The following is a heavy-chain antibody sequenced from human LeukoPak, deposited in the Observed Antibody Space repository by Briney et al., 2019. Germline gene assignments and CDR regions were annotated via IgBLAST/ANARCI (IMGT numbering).Heavy chain of an antibody. CDR3: ARRGHGYGSPFDY. CDR2: IYPNGNT. D-gene: IGHD5-18*01. Sequence: GGSLRLSCIASGFTFSSYPMNWVRQAPGKGLEWVSMIYPNGNTFYTDSVKGRFTISRDNSKNTLDLQMSSLRAEDTAVYYCARRGHGYGSPFDYWGQGTLVTVSS. CDR1: GFTFSSYP. J-gene: IGHJ4*02. V-gene: IGHV3-66*04.